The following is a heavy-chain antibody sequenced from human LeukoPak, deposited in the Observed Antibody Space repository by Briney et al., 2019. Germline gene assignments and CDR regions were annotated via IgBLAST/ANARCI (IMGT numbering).Heavy chain of an antibody. V-gene: IGHV3-23*01. CDR1: GFTFSSYA. J-gene: IGHJ3*02. CDR3: ARGRTGAYDAFDI. CDR2: ISGSGGST. D-gene: IGHD7-27*01. Sequence: PGGSLRLSCAASGFTFSSYAMSWVRQAPGKGLEWVSAISGSGGSTYYADSVKDRFTISRDNSKNTVFLQMNSLRPEDTAVYYCARGRTGAYDAFDIWGQGTMVTVSS.